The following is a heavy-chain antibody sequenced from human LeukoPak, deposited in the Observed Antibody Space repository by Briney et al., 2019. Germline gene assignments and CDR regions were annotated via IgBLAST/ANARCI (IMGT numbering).Heavy chain of an antibody. D-gene: IGHD3-16*01. Sequence: GGSLRLSCAASGFTFSSYSMNWVRQAPWKGLEWVSYISGDTSAIYYADSVKGRFTISRDNAKNSVYLQMNSLRAEDTALYYCARDYVYSCDHWGQGILVTVSS. CDR2: ISGDTSAI. J-gene: IGHJ4*02. V-gene: IGHV3-48*01. CDR3: ARDYVYSCDH. CDR1: GFTFSSYS.